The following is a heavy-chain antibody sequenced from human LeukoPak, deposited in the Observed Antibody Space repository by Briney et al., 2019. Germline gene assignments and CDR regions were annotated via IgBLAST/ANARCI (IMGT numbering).Heavy chain of an antibody. CDR3: ARVAARGGPAFDI. Sequence: GGSLRLSCAASGFTFSSYAMHWVRQAPDKGLEWVAVISYDGSNKYYADSVKGRFTISRDNSKNTLYLQMNSLRAEDTAVYYCARVAARGGPAFDIWGQGTMVTVSS. V-gene: IGHV3-30-3*01. D-gene: IGHD3-10*01. J-gene: IGHJ3*02. CDR2: ISYDGSNK. CDR1: GFTFSSYA.